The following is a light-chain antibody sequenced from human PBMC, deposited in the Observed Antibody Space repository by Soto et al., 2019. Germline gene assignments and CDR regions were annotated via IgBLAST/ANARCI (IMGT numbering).Light chain of an antibody. J-gene: IGLJ3*02. CDR3: AAWDDTLSVWV. CDR1: RSKIGRST. V-gene: IGLV1-44*01. Sequence: QSVLTQPPSTSGTPGQRVTISCSGSRSKIGRSTVNWYQQLPGTAPKVLVYSTNQRPSGVPDRFSGSKSGTSASLAISGLQSEDEADYYCAAWDDTLSVWVFGGGTNLTVL. CDR2: STN.